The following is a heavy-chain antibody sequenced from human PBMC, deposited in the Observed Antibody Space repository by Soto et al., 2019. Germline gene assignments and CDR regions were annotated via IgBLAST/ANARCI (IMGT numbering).Heavy chain of an antibody. CDR2: ISGRGTST. CDR3: VRDPSRRYYEANDHDF. CDR1: GFTFSSYA. V-gene: IGHV3-23*01. J-gene: IGHJ4*02. D-gene: IGHD3-22*01. Sequence: GGSLRLSCAASGFTFSSYAMTWVRQAPEKGLEWVSAISGRGTSTYYADSVKGRCTISRDNSMNTLSLQMSCLSAEDTAVYYCVRDPSRRYYEANDHDFWSQGTLVTVSS.